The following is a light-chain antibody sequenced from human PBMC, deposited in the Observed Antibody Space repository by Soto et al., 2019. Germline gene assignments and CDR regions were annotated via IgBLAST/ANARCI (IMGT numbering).Light chain of an antibody. CDR2: DAS. CDR1: QDVSSK. V-gene: IGKV3D-15*01. Sequence: VVTQSPATLSVSPGERVTLSCKTSQDVSSKFAWYRQKPGQPPSLLIYDASTMATDTPARFSGSGSGTEFTLAVSSLQSEDYALYFCQQYVRWPLTFGGGTKVEIK. CDR3: QQYVRWPLT. J-gene: IGKJ4*01.